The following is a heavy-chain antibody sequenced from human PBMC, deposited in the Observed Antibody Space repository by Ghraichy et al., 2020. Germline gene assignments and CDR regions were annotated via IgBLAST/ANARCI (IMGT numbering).Heavy chain of an antibody. CDR2: IKQDGGEK. V-gene: IGHV3-7*03. CDR1: GFTLKSFW. CDR3: ARGRGGYYGVDV. J-gene: IGHJ6*02. D-gene: IGHD3-10*01. Sequence: GKSLNISCAASGFTLKSFWMSWVRQAPGKGLEWVANIKQDGGEKFSLDSVKGRFTISRDNANNSLFLEMNSLRVEDTALYYCARGRGGYYGVDVWGQGTTVTVSS.